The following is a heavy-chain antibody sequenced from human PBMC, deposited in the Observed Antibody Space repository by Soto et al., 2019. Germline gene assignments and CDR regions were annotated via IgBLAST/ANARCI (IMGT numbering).Heavy chain of an antibody. CDR1: GFTFSSYW. V-gene: IGHV3-74*01. CDR2: INSDGSRT. J-gene: IGHJ4*02. D-gene: IGHD5-12*01. Sequence: EVQLVESGGGLVQPGESLRLSCAASGFTFSSYWMHWVRQAPGKGLVWVSRINSDGSRTDYADSVKGRFTISRDNAKNTLDLQMSSLRAEDTAVYYCARVPTGGYDWIWGQGTLVTVSS. CDR3: ARVPTGGYDWI.